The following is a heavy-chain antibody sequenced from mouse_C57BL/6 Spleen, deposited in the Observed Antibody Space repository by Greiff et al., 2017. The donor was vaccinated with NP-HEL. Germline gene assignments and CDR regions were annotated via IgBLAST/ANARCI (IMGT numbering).Heavy chain of an antibody. V-gene: IGHV14-2*01. D-gene: IGHD2-3*01. CDR2: IDPEDGET. J-gene: IGHJ1*03. CDR1: GFNIKDYY. Sequence: DVKLQESGAELVKPGASVKLSCTASGFNIKDYYMHWVKQRTEQGLEWIGRIDPEDGETKYAPKFQGKATITADTSSNTAYLQLSSLTSEDTAVYFCARSAGYYVLYWYFDVWGTGTTVTVSS. CDR3: ARSAGYYVLYWYFDV.